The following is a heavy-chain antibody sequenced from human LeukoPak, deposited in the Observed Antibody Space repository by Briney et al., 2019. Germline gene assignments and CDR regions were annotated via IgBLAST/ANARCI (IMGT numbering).Heavy chain of an antibody. J-gene: IGHJ4*02. CDR2: ISYDGSNK. CDR3: AKDRRWFGELLKGIDY. CDR1: GFTFSSYG. D-gene: IGHD3-10*01. Sequence: PGGSLRLSCAASGFTFSSYGIHWVRQAPGRGLEWVAIISYDGSNKYYADSVKGRFTISRDNSKNTLYLQMNSLRAEDTAVYYCAKDRRWFGELLKGIDYWGQGTLVTVSS. V-gene: IGHV3-30*18.